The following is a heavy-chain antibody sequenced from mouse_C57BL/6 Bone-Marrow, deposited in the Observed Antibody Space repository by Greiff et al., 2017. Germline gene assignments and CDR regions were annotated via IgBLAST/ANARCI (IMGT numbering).Heavy chain of an antibody. V-gene: IGHV5-4*03. D-gene: IGHD1-1*01. Sequence: EVKLEESGGGLVKPGGSLKLSCAASGFTFSSYAMSWVRQTPEKRLEWVATISDGGSYTYYPDNVKGRFTISRDNAKNNLYLQMSHLKSEDTAMYYCARSLYYYGSSYFAYWGQGTLVTVSA. CDR1: GFTFSSYA. CDR3: ARSLYYYGSSYFAY. CDR2: ISDGGSYT. J-gene: IGHJ3*01.